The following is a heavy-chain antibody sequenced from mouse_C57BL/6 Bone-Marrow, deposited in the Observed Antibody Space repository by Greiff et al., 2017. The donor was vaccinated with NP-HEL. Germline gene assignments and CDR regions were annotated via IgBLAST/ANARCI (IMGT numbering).Heavy chain of an antibody. D-gene: IGHD2-4*01. CDR1: GYTFTDYY. CDR2: INPYNGGT. J-gene: IGHJ4*01. V-gene: IGHV1-19*01. CDR3: AITGARAMDY. Sequence: EVQLQQSGPVLVKPGASVKMSCKASGYTFTDYYMNWVKQSHGKSLEWIGVINPYNGGTSYNQKFKGKATLTVDKSSSTAYMELNSLTSEESAVYYCAITGARAMDYWGQGTSVTVSS.